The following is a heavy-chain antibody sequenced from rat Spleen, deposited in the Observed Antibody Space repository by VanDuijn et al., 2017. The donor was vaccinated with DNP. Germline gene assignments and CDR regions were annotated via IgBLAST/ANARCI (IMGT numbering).Heavy chain of an antibody. CDR3: ARGNDGYYPNWHFDF. CDR2: INYSGST. D-gene: IGHD1-12*03. V-gene: IGHV3-1*01. Sequence: EVQLQESGPGLVKSSQSLSLTCSVTGFSTTSNYWGWIRKLPGNKMEWIGYINYSGSTGYNPSLKSRISITRDTSKNQFFLQLNSVTTEDTATYYCARGNDGYYPNWHFDFWGPGTMVTVSS. J-gene: IGHJ1*01. CDR1: GFSTTSNY.